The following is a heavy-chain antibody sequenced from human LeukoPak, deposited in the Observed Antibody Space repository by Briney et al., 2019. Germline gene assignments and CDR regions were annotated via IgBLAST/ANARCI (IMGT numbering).Heavy chain of an antibody. V-gene: IGHV4-39*01. CDR2: IYYSGST. J-gene: IGHJ5*02. Sequence: PSETLSLTCTVSGGSISSSSYYWGWIRQPPGKGLEWIGSIYYSGSTYYNPSLKSRVTISVDTSKNQFPLKLSSVTAADTAVYYCARQRGSYDFWSGYSLVYWFDPWGQGTLVTVSS. D-gene: IGHD3-3*01. CDR1: GGSISSSSYY. CDR3: ARQRGSYDFWSGYSLVYWFDP.